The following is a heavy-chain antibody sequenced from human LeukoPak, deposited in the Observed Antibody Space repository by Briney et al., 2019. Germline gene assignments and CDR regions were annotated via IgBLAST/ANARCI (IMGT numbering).Heavy chain of an antibody. CDR3: STLWYGA. D-gene: IGHD3-10*01. V-gene: IGHV3-15*01. CDR1: GFTFTNAW. J-gene: IGHJ5*02. CDR2: IKSKTDGGTS. Sequence: GGSLRLSCAASGFTFTNAWIYWVRQAPGKGLEWVGRIKSKTDGGTSDYAAPVTGRFTISRDDSKSTLYLEMNSLKTEDTGVYYCSTLWYGAWGQGTLVTVSS.